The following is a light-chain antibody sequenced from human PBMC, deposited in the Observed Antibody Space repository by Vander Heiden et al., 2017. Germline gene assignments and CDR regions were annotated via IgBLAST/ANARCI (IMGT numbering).Light chain of an antibody. CDR1: QSVHIN. V-gene: IGKV3-15*01. Sequence: EIVMTQSPATFSVSPGERATFSCRASQSVHINIAWYQQRPGQTPRLLIYAASARANGVPDRFSGSGSGTDFTLTISSLQSEDFAVYYCQQYNEWPPLYTFGQGTKLEIK. J-gene: IGKJ2*01. CDR2: AAS. CDR3: QQYNEWPPLYT.